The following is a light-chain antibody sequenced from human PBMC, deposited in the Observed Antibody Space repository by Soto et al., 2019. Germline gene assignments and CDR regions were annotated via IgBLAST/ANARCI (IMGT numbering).Light chain of an antibody. CDR3: QTWGTGTVV. Sequence: QLVLTQSPSASASLGASVKLTCTLSSGHSSYAIAWHQQQPEKGPRYLMKLNSDGSHSKGDGIPDRFSGSSSGAERYLTIPRLQSEDEADYYRQTWGTGTVVFGGGTKLTVL. CDR1: SGHSSYA. J-gene: IGLJ2*01. CDR2: LNSDGSH. V-gene: IGLV4-69*01.